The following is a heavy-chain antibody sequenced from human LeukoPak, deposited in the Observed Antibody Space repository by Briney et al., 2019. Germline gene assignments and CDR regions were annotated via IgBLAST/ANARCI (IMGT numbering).Heavy chain of an antibody. V-gene: IGHV4-59*01. D-gene: IGHD3-3*01. J-gene: IGHJ4*02. CDR2: IYYSGST. Sequence: SETLSLTCTVSGGSISSYYWSWIRQPPGKGLEWIGYIYYSGSTNYNPSLKSRVTISVDTSKNQFSLKLSSVTAADTAVYYCARVGVWSGYAFDYWGQGTLVTVSS. CDR1: GGSISSYY. CDR3: ARVGVWSGYAFDY.